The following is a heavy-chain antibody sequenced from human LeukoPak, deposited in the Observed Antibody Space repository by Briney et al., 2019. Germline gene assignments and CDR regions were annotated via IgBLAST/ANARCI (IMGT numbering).Heavy chain of an antibody. CDR2: IKQDGSEK. D-gene: IGHD1-7*01. Sequence: PGGSLRLSCAGSGFTFSNYWMIWVRQAPGKGLDGVANIKQDGSEKYYVDSVKGRFTISRDNAKNSLYLQMNSLGAEETAVYYCARGPGITGTTAPAYYFDYWGQGTLVTVSS. V-gene: IGHV3-7*01. CDR3: ARGPGITGTTAPAYYFDY. J-gene: IGHJ4*02. CDR1: GFTFSNYW.